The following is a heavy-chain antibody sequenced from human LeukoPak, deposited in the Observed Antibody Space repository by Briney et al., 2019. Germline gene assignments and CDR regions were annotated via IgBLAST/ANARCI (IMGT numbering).Heavy chain of an antibody. V-gene: IGHV1-69*04. CDR3: ARVRVVAATPDY. D-gene: IGHD2-15*01. CDR1: GGTFSSYA. CDR2: IIPILGIA. Sequence: ASRKVASKAYGGTFSSYAISWVRQAPGQGLEWMGRIIPILGIANYAQKFQGRVTITADKSTSTAYMELSSLRSDDTAVYYRARVRVVAATPDYWGQGTLVTVSS. J-gene: IGHJ4*02.